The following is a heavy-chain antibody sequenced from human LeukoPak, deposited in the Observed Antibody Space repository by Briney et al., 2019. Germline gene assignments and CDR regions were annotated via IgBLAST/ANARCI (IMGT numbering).Heavy chain of an antibody. J-gene: IGHJ6*02. D-gene: IGHD3-10*01. CDR2: ISYDGSNK. Sequence: GSLRLSCAASGFTFSSYAMHWVRQAPGKGLEWVAVISYDGSNKYCADSVKGRFTISRDNSKNTLYLQMNSLRAEDTAVYYCAKDLADYGSGSSPFHYYYYGMDVWGQGTTVTVSS. CDR1: GFTFSSYA. CDR3: AKDLADYGSGSSPFHYYYYGMDV. V-gene: IGHV3-30*04.